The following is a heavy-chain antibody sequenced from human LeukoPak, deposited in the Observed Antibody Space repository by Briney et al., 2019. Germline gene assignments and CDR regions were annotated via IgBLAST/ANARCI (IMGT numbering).Heavy chain of an antibody. CDR1: GGSISSSY. D-gene: IGHD1-26*01. CDR3: AGGVGAKPNGIDP. Sequence: SETLSLTCTVSGGSISSSYWNWMRQPPGKGLEWIGYIHYSGSTNYNPYLKSRVTISVDTSKNQFSLKLSSVTAADTAVYYCAGGVGAKPNGIDPWGQGTLVTVSS. CDR2: IHYSGST. J-gene: IGHJ5*02. V-gene: IGHV4-59*01.